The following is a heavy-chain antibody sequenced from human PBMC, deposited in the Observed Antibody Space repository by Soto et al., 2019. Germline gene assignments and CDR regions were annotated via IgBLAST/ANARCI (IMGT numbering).Heavy chain of an antibody. Sequence: PSETLSLTCTVSGGSISSYYWSWIRQPPGKGLEWIGYIYYSGSTNYNPSLKSRVTISVDTSKNQFSLKLSSVTAADTAVYYCARWMTGMELRYYYYYMDVWRKGTTVTVSS. J-gene: IGHJ6*03. CDR2: IYYSGST. D-gene: IGHD1-7*01. CDR1: GGSISSYY. CDR3: ARWMTGMELRYYYYYMDV. V-gene: IGHV4-59*08.